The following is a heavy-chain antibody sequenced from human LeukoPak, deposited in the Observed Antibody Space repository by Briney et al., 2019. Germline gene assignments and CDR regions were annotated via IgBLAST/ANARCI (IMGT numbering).Heavy chain of an antibody. D-gene: IGHD6-6*01. J-gene: IGHJ6*03. CDR2: IYHSGST. V-gene: IGHV4-30-2*01. CDR3: AKDVADREGYMDV. Sequence: SETLSLTCTVSGGSISSGGYYWSWIRQPPGKGLEWIGYIYHSGSTYYNPSLKSRVTISVDRSKNQFSLKLSSVTAADTAVYYCAKDVADREGYMDVWGKGTTVTVSS. CDR1: GGSISSGGYY.